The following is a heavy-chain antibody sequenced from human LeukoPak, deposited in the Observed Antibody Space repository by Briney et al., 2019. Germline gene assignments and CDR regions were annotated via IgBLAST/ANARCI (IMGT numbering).Heavy chain of an antibody. CDR2: INHSGST. J-gene: IGHJ4*02. Sequence: ASETLSLTCTVSGGSISSYYWSWIRQPPGKGLEWIGEINHSGSTNYNPSLKSRVTISVDTSKNQFSLKLSSVTAADTAVYYCARRYSYGLKKLYYFDYWGQGTLVTVSS. CDR1: GGSISSYY. D-gene: IGHD5-18*01. CDR3: ARRYSYGLKKLYYFDY. V-gene: IGHV4-34*01.